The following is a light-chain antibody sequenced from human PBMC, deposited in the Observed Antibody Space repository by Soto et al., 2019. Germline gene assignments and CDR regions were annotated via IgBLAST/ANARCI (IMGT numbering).Light chain of an antibody. Sequence: DIQMTQSPSTLSASVGDRVTITCRASQSISSWLAWYQQKPGKAPKLLIYDASSVESGVPSRFSGSGSGTEFTLTISSLQPDDFATYYCQQYNSSSTGFTFGPGTKVDIK. CDR2: DAS. CDR1: QSISSW. CDR3: QQYNSSSTGFT. J-gene: IGKJ3*01. V-gene: IGKV1-5*01.